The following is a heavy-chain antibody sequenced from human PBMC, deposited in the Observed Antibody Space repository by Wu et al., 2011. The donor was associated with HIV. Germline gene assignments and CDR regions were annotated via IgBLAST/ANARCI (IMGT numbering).Heavy chain of an antibody. CDR1: GYTFVAYY. CDR2: VDPEDGET. V-gene: IGHV1-69-2*01. Sequence: VQLVQSGAEVKKPGASMKVSCRASGYTFVAYYIHWVQQAPGKGLEWMGFVDPEDGETKYAEKFQGRVTITADTSTDTAYMELSSLTSEDTAVYYCATMATIFSLSNWGQGTLVTVSS. CDR3: ATMATIFSLSN. J-gene: IGHJ4*02. D-gene: IGHD5-24*01.